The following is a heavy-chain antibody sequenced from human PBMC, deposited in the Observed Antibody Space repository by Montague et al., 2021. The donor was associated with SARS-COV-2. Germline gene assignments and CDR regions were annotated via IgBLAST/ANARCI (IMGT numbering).Heavy chain of an antibody. CDR3: AGDIAVAGLFDY. CDR1: GGSISSGSYY. CDR2: ISISGST. D-gene: IGHD6-19*01. Sequence: TLSLTCTVSGGSISSGSYYWSWIRQPAGKGLDWIGRISISGSTNYNPSLKGRVTISVDTSKNQFSLKLSSVTAADTAVYYCAGDIAVAGLFDYWGQGTLVTVSS. J-gene: IGHJ4*02. V-gene: IGHV4-61*02.